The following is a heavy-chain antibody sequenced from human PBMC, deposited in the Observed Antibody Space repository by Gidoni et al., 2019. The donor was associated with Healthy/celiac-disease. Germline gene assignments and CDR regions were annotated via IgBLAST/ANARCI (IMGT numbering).Heavy chain of an antibody. CDR3: ATDPRWDTATAQGAFDI. J-gene: IGHJ3*02. V-gene: IGHV1-24*01. Sequence: QVQLVQSGPAVKKPGASVKVSCKVSGYNLTELPMHWVRQDPGKGLEWMGGFDPEDGETIYAQKFQGRVTMTEDTSTDTAYMELSSLRSEDTAVYYCATDPRWDTATAQGAFDIWGQGTMVTVSS. CDR1: GYNLTELP. CDR2: FDPEDGET. D-gene: IGHD5-18*01.